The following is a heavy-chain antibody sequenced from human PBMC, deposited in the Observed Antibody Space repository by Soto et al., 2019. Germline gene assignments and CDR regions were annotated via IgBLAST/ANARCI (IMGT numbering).Heavy chain of an antibody. V-gene: IGHV2-5*01. CDR1: GFSLSTGGVG. J-gene: IGHJ6*02. CDR2: IYLQDDK. CDR3: GGYKVFTGYHGYCMDV. D-gene: IGHD3-9*01. Sequence: QITLKASGPTLVKPTQTLTLTCTFSGFSLSTGGVGVGWILQPPGKAPEWLALIYLQDDKRYSPSLNSRLTITNSTSSNQVDLTMSNMVHLDTDTYYCGGYKVFTGYHGYCMDVWSLGTTVTVS.